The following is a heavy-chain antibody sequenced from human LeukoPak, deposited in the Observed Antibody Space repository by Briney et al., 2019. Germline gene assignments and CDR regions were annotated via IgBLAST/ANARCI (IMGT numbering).Heavy chain of an antibody. CDR3: ARVGGGGLFDY. CDR1: GDSVSSRSYF. V-gene: IGHV4-61*01. J-gene: IGHJ4*02. Sequence: SETLSLTCTVSGDSVSSRSYFWSWIRQPREKGLEWIGYIHDSGRTDCNPSLKSRVTISVDTSKNQFSPKLSSVTAADTAVYYCARVGGGGLFDYWGQGILVTVSS. D-gene: IGHD2-15*01. CDR2: IHDSGRT.